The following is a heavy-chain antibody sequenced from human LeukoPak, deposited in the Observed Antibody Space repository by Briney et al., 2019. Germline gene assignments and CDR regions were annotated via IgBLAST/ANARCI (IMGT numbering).Heavy chain of an antibody. CDR1: GFTFSTYA. J-gene: IGHJ4*02. CDR2: ISGSGGST. V-gene: IGHV3-23*01. D-gene: IGHD2-2*01. CDR3: AKDLSTSSDFDY. Sequence: PGGSLRLSCAVSGFTFSTYAVTWVRQAPGKGLEWVSAISGSGGSTYYADSVKGRFTISRDNSKNTLYLQMNSLRAEDTAVYYCAKDLSTSSDFDYWGQGTLVTVSS.